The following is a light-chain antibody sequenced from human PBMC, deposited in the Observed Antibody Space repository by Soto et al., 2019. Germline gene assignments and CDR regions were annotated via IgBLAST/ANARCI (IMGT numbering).Light chain of an antibody. CDR2: DVT. Sequence: QSALTQPASVSGSPGQSITISCTGTSSDVGGYNYVSWYQQHPVKAPKLMIYDVTNRPSGVSDRFSGSKSGNTASLTISGLQAEDEADYYCSSYTSSSNPYVFGXGTKVTVL. CDR1: SSDVGGYNY. CDR3: SSYTSSSNPYV. V-gene: IGLV2-14*01. J-gene: IGLJ1*01.